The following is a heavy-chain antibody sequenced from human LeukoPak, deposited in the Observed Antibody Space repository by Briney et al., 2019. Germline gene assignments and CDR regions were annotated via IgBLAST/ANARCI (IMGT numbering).Heavy chain of an antibody. J-gene: IGHJ4*02. CDR1: GYIFTAYY. CDR2: INGNSGGT. CDR3: ARGEIDGPDFDQ. Sequence: ASVNVSCKASGYIFTAYYMHWVRQAPGQGPEGMGWINGNSGGTNYAQKFRGRVTMTRDTSITTAYMEVSGLRSDDTAVYFCARGEIDGPDFDQWGQGTLVPVSS. V-gene: IGHV1-2*02. D-gene: IGHD5-24*01.